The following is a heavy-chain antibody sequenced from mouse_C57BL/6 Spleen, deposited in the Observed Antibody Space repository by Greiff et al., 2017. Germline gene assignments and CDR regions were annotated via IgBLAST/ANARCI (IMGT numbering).Heavy chain of an antibody. CDR1: GYTFTSYW. D-gene: IGHD2-2*01. Sequence: VQLQQSGTVLARPGASVKMSCKTSGYTFTSYWMHWVKQRPGQGLEWIGAIYPGNSDTSYNQKFKGKAKLTAVTSASTAYMELSSLTNEDSAVYYCTRRGGYGGNYFDYWGQGTTLTVSS. CDR3: TRRGGYGGNYFDY. J-gene: IGHJ2*01. V-gene: IGHV1-5*01. CDR2: IYPGNSDT.